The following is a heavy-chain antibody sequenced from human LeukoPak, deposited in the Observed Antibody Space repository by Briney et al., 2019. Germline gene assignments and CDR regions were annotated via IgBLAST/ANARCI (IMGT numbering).Heavy chain of an antibody. CDR3: ARGGPTGALDD. V-gene: IGHV3-7*01. D-gene: IGHD7-27*01. CDR1: GFTFSSYW. Sequence: GGSLRLSCAPSGFTFSSYWMTWVRQAPGKGLEWVANIKEDGSEKYYVDSVKGRFTISGDNAKNSLYLQMNSLRAEDTALYYCARGGPTGALDDWGQGTLLTVSS. CDR2: IKEDGSEK. J-gene: IGHJ4*02.